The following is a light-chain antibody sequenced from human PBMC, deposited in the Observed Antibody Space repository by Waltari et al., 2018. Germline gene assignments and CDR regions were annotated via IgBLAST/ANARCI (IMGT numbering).Light chain of an antibody. Sequence: DIVMTQSPLSLPVTPGEPASSSCRSSQSILQTNGNNYVDWYLQKPGQSPQVLIYLGSTRASASPDSVSVSASAPDFTLKISRVEGEDVVVYYCMQALQTPITFGQGTRLEIK. CDR2: LGS. CDR3: MQALQTPIT. V-gene: IGKV2-28*01. CDR1: QSILQTNGNNY. J-gene: IGKJ5*01.